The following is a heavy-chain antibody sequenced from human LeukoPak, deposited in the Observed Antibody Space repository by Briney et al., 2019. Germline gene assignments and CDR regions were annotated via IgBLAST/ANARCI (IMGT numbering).Heavy chain of an antibody. J-gene: IGHJ3*02. D-gene: IGHD3-9*01. V-gene: IGHV5-51*01. CDR1: GYRFTSYW. CDR3: ARRPLPVLRYLDWSDDAFDI. Sequence: GESLKISCKGSGYRFTSYWIGWVRQMPGKGLEWMGIIYPGDSDTRYSPSFQGQVTISADKSISTAYLQWSSLKASDTAMYYCARRPLPVLRYLDWSDDAFDIWGQGTMVTVSS. CDR2: IYPGDSDT.